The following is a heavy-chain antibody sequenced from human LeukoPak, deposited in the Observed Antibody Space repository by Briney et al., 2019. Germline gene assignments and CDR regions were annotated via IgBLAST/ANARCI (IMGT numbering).Heavy chain of an antibody. CDR3: VRDGDYYGSGGYGNI. CDR2: IYTSGST. CDR1: GGSISSYY. Sequence: SETLSLTCTVSGGSISSYYWSWIRQPAGKGLEWIGRIYTSGSTNYNPSLKSRVTMSVDTSKNQFSLKLSSVTAADTAMYYCVRDGDYYGSGGYGNIWGQGTLVTVSS. J-gene: IGHJ4*02. V-gene: IGHV4-4*07. D-gene: IGHD3-22*01.